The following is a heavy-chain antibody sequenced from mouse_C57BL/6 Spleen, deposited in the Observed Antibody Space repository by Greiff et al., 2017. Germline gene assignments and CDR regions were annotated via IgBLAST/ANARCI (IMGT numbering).Heavy chain of an antibody. CDR2: IYWDDDK. CDR3: ARRNYYGNYWYFDV. Sequence: QVTLKESGPGILQSSQTLSLTCSFSGFSLSTSGMGVSWIRQPSGKGLEWLAHIYWDDDKRYNPSLKSRLTISKDTSRNQVFLKITSVDTADTATYYCARRNYYGNYWYFDVWGTGTTVTVSS. D-gene: IGHD2-1*01. J-gene: IGHJ1*03. CDR1: GFSLSTSGMG. V-gene: IGHV8-12*01.